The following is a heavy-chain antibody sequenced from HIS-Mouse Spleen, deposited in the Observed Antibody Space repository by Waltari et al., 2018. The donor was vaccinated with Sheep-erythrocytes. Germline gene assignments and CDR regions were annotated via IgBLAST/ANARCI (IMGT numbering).Heavy chain of an antibody. J-gene: IGHJ4*02. CDR3: ARHKDTAMVHFDY. Sequence: QLQLQESGPGLVKPSETLSLTCTVSGGSISSSSYYWGWFRQPPGKGLEWIGSMHYSVNTYSTPSLKSRVTISVDTSKNQFSLKLSSVTAADTAVYYCARHKDTAMVHFDYWGQGTLVTVSS. CDR2: MHYSVNT. CDR1: GGSISSSSYY. D-gene: IGHD5-18*01. V-gene: IGHV4-39*01.